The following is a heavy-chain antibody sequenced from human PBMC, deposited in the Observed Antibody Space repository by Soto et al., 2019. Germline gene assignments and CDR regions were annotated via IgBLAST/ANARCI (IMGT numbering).Heavy chain of an antibody. CDR1: GYTFTSYD. Sequence: ASVKVSCKASGYTFTSYDINWVRQATGQGLEWMGWMNPNSGNTGYAQKFQGRVTMTRNTSISTAYMELSSLRSEDTAVYYCARGDIVVAPAAIRDYYYGMDVWGQGTTVTVSS. CDR2: MNPNSGNT. D-gene: IGHD2-2*02. V-gene: IGHV1-8*01. CDR3: ARGDIVVAPAAIRDYYYGMDV. J-gene: IGHJ6*02.